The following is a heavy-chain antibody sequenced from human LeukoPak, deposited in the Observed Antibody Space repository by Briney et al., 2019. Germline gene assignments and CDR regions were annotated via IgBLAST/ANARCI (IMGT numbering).Heavy chain of an antibody. V-gene: IGHV4-59*08. CDR3: ARHAAIWFGDPNWFDP. D-gene: IGHD3-10*01. J-gene: IGHJ5*02. Sequence: SETLSLTCTVPGGSISSYYWSWIRQPPGKGLEWIGYIYYSGSTNYNPSLKSRVTISVDTSKNQFSLKLSSVTAADTAVYYCARHAAIWFGDPNWFDPWGQGTLVTVSS. CDR1: GGSISSYY. CDR2: IYYSGST.